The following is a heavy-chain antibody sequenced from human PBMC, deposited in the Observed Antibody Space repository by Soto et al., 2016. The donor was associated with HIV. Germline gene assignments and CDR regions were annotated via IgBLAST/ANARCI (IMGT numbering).Heavy chain of an antibody. CDR1: GFTSSSYA. D-gene: IGHD3-16*02. Sequence: EVQLLESGGGLVQPGGSLRLSCVVSGFTSSSYAMSWVRQATGERLEWVSTLSGSGDSSYYADSVKGRFIISRDNSKSTLYLQMNSLRADDTAIYYCAKGSMITFGGVITLEGDAFDIWGQGTMVTVSS. V-gene: IGHV3-23*01. CDR3: AKGSMITFGGVITLEGDAFDI. CDR2: LSGSGDSS. J-gene: IGHJ3*02.